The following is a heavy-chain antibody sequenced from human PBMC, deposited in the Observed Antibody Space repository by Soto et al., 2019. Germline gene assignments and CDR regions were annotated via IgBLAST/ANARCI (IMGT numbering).Heavy chain of an antibody. Sequence: QVQLVESGGGVVQPGRSLRLSCAASGFSFSSYAMHWVRQAPGKGLEWVAVIEYDGNNKYYADSVKGRFTISRDNSRNTLYRQMNTHSAEDTAVYYCARGGEWDSVEAFGIWGQGTMVTVSS. CDR1: GFSFSSYA. D-gene: IGHD3-10*01. J-gene: IGHJ3*02. CDR2: IEYDGNNK. CDR3: ARGGEWDSVEAFGI. V-gene: IGHV3-33*05.